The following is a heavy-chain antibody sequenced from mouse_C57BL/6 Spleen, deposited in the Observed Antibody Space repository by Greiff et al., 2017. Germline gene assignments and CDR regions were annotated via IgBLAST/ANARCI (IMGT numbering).Heavy chain of an antibody. Sequence: DVKLVESGGGLVKPGGSLKLSCAASGFTFSDYGMHWVRQAPEKGLEWVAYISSGSSTIYYADTVKGRFTISRDNAKNTLFLQMTSLRSEDTAMYYCGSRNWDYFDYWGQGTTLTVSS. CDR1: GFTFSDYG. J-gene: IGHJ2*01. CDR2: ISSGSSTI. CDR3: GSRNWDYFDY. V-gene: IGHV5-17*01. D-gene: IGHD4-1*01.